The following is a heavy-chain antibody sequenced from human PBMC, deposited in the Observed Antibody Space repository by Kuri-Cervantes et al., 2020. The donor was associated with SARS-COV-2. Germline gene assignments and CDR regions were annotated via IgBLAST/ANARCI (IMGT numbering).Heavy chain of an antibody. Sequence: SETLSLTCTVSGGSISSYYWSWIRQPPGKGLEWIGYIYYSGSTNYNPSLKSRVTISVDTSKNQFSLKLSFVTAADTAVYYCARGGGYSNLGYYFDYWGQGTLVTVSS. CDR2: IYYSGST. V-gene: IGHV4-59*01. CDR3: ARGGGYSNLGYYFDY. J-gene: IGHJ4*02. D-gene: IGHD4-11*01. CDR1: GGSISSYY.